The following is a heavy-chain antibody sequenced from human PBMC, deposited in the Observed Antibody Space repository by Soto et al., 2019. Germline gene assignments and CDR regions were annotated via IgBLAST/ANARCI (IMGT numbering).Heavy chain of an antibody. V-gene: IGHV4-59*13. Sequence: SETLSLTCTVSGGSISSYYCSWIRQPPGKGLEWIGYIYYSGSTNYNPSLKSRVTISVDTSKNQFSLKLNSVTAADTAVYYCARAPITVVRGYYYYYGMDVWGQGTTVTVSS. CDR2: IYYSGST. CDR1: GGSISSYY. CDR3: ARAPITVVRGYYYYYGMDV. J-gene: IGHJ6*02. D-gene: IGHD3-10*01.